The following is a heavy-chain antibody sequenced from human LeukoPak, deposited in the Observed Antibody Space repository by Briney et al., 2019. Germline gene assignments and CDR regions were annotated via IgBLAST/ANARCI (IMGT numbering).Heavy chain of an antibody. CDR1: GGTFTSYA. Sequence: GASVKVSCKASGGTFTSYAISWVRQAPGQGLEWMGRIIPILGIANYAQKFQGRVTITADKSTSTAYMELSSLRSEDTAVYYCARPRGIAAAGLWGQGTLVTVSS. V-gene: IGHV1-69*04. CDR2: IIPILGIA. J-gene: IGHJ4*02. D-gene: IGHD6-13*01. CDR3: ARPRGIAAAGL.